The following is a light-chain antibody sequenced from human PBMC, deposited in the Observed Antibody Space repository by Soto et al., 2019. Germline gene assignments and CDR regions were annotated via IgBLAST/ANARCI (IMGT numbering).Light chain of an antibody. CDR1: SSNIGNNY. J-gene: IGLJ1*01. V-gene: IGLV1-51*01. CDR2: DND. CDR3: GTWDSSLSAYV. Sequence: QSVLTQPPSVSAAPEQKVTISCSGSSSNIGNNYVSWYQQVPGTAPKRLIFDNDRRPSGIPDRFSGSKSATSATLGIAGLQTGDEADYYCGTWDSSLSAYVFGTGTKLTVL.